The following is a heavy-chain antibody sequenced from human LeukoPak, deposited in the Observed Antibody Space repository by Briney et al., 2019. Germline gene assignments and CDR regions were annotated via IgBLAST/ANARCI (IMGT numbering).Heavy chain of an antibody. CDR2: IKSKTDGGTT. J-gene: IGHJ4*02. V-gene: IGHV3-15*01. CDR1: GFTFSNAW. CDR3: TTGRYFDEYYFDY. Sequence: NAGGSLRLSCAASGFTFSNAWMSWVRQAPGKGLEWVGRIKSKTDGGTTDYAAPVKGRFTISRDDSKNTLYLQMNSLKTEDTAVYYCTTGRYFDEYYFDYWGQGTLVTVSS. D-gene: IGHD3-9*01.